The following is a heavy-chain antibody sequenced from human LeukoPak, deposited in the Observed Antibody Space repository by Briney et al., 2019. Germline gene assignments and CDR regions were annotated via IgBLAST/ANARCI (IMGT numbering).Heavy chain of an antibody. D-gene: IGHD2-8*01. CDR1: GGSICSSTNW. CDR3: ATNGYYCMDV. V-gene: IGHV4-4*02. J-gene: IGHJ6*03. Sequence: PSETLSLTCAVSGGSICSSTNWWSWVRQPPGKGLEWIGEIYHSGGTNYNPSLKSRITISVDKSQNQFSLKVNSLTAADTAVYYCATNGYYCMDVWGKGTTVTVSS. CDR2: IYHSGGT.